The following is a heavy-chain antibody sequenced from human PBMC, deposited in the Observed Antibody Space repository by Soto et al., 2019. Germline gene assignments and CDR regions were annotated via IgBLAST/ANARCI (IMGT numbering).Heavy chain of an antibody. CDR3: ARATVGPPDY. V-gene: IGHV4-30-2*01. CDR1: GGSISSGGYS. D-gene: IGHD2-8*02. Sequence: KTSETLSLTCAVSGGSISSGGYSWSWIRQPPGKGLEWIGYIYHSGSTYYNPSLKSRVTISVDRSKNQFSLKLSSVTAADTAVYYCARATVGPPDYWGQGTLVTVSS. CDR2: IYHSGST. J-gene: IGHJ4*02.